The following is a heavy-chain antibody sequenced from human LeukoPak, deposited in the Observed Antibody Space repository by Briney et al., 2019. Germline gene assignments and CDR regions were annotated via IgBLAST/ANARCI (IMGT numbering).Heavy chain of an antibody. CDR1: GGSINSSSYY. D-gene: IGHD6-19*01. CDR3: ARPRKDTTGWYYFDY. Sequence: SETLSLTCTVSGGSINSSSYYWGWIRQSPGKGLEWIGSIHFSEITYYNPSLKSRVTLSVDTSKNQFSLKLTSVTAADTAVYYCARPRKDTTGWYYFDYWGRGTLVTVSS. CDR2: IHFSEIT. V-gene: IGHV4-39*01. J-gene: IGHJ4*02.